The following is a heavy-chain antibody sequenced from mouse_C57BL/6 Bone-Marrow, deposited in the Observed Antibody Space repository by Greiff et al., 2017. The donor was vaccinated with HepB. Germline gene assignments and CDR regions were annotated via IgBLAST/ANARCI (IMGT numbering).Heavy chain of an antibody. J-gene: IGHJ4*01. D-gene: IGHD2-1*01. CDR3: ARHPYGNYEDY. CDR1: GFTFSSYG. CDR2: ISSGGSYT. Sequence: DVMLVESGGDLVKPGGSLKLSCAASGFTFSSYGMSWVRQTPDKRLEWVATISSGGSYTYYPDSVKGLFTISRDNAKNTLYLQMSSLKSEDTAMYYCARHPYGNYEDYWGQGTSVTVSS. V-gene: IGHV5-6*02.